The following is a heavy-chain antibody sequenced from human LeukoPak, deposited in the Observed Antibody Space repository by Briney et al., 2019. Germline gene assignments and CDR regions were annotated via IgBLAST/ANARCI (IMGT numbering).Heavy chain of an antibody. V-gene: IGHV1-2*02. J-gene: IGHJ4*02. CDR2: IKPSSGAT. Sequence: EASVKVSCKASGYTFSGHYMHWVRQAPGQGLEWMGWIKPSSGATNYAQKSRGRVTMTRDTSNRTSYMELSRLRSDDTALYYCASCYYDSSGYYYFDYWGQGTLATVSS. D-gene: IGHD3-22*01. CDR3: ASCYYDSSGYYYFDY. CDR1: GYTFSGHY.